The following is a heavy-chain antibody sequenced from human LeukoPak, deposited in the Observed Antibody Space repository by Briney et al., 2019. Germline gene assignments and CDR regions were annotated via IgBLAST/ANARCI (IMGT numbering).Heavy chain of an antibody. CDR1: GGSISSSSYY. D-gene: IGHD6-19*01. CDR3: ARPYSSGWYPFQH. V-gene: IGHV4-39*01. Sequence: PSETLSLTCTVSGGSISSSSYYWGWIRQPPGKGLEWIGSIYYSGTTYYKPSLKSRVTISVDTSKNQFSLKLTSVTAADTAVYYCARPYSSGWYPFQHWGQGTLATVSS. J-gene: IGHJ1*01. CDR2: IYYSGTT.